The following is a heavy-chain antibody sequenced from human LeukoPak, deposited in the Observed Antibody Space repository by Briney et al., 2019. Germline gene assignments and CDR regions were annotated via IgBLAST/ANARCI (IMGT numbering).Heavy chain of an antibody. Sequence: GRSLRLSCAASGFTFSSHGMHWVRQAPGKGLEWVAVISYDGSNTYYADSVKGRFTISRDNSKNTLYLQMNSLRAEDTAVYCCARGYLSSTRTDYFDYWGQGTLVTVSS. J-gene: IGHJ4*02. D-gene: IGHD6-13*01. CDR3: ARGYLSSTRTDYFDY. V-gene: IGHV3-30*03. CDR2: ISYDGSNT. CDR1: GFTFSSHG.